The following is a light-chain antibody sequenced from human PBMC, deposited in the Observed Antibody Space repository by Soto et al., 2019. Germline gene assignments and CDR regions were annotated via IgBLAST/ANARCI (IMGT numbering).Light chain of an antibody. CDR2: DVS. CDR1: SSDVDTYNY. J-gene: IGLJ2*01. V-gene: IGLV2-14*01. Sequence: QSALTQPASVSVSPGQSITISCTGTSSDVDTYNYVSWYQQYPGKAPKLMIHDVSNRPSGVSNRFSGSKSGNTASLTISGLQAEDEADYYCSSYTSSNTLGVFGGGTKLTVL. CDR3: SSYTSSNTLGV.